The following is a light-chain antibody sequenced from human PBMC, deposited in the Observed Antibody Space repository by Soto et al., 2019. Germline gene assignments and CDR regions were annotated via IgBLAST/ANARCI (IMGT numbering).Light chain of an antibody. J-gene: IGLJ3*02. CDR3: ASHAGSSHAWV. V-gene: IGLV2-11*01. CDR1: SSDVGGYQF. CDR2: EVT. Sequence: QSVLTQPRSVSGSPGQSVTISCTGTSSDVGGYQFVSWDQQYPGKAPKVMIYEVTKRPAGVPDRFSGSKSGNTASLTVSGLQADDEADYYCASHAGSSHAWVFGGGTKLTVL.